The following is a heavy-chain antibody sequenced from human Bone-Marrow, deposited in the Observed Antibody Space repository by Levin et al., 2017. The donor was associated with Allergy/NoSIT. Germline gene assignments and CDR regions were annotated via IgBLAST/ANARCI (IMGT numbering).Heavy chain of an antibody. Sequence: GGSLRLSCAASGFTFDDYAMHWVRQAPGKGLEWVSGISWNSGSIGYADSVKGRFTISRDNAKNSLYLQMNSLRAEDTALYYCAKDTYYGSGSHPNGMDVWGQGTTVTVSS. V-gene: IGHV3-9*01. D-gene: IGHD3-10*01. CDR2: ISWNSGSI. CDR1: GFTFDDYA. CDR3: AKDTYYGSGSHPNGMDV. J-gene: IGHJ6*02.